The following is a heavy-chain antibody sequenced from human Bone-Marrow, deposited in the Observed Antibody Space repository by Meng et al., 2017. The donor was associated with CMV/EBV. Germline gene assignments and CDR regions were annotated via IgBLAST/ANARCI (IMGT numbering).Heavy chain of an antibody. V-gene: IGHV3-15*01. CDR1: GFTFSNAW. Sequence: GGSLRISCAASGFTFSNAWMSWVRQAPGKGLEWVGRIKSKTDGGTTDYAAPVKGRFTISRDDSKNTLYLQMNSLKTEDTAVYYCTTDYYYDSSGYYPDAFDICGQGTMVTASS. J-gene: IGHJ3*02. D-gene: IGHD3-22*01. CDR2: IKSKTDGGTT. CDR3: TTDYYYDSSGYYPDAFDI.